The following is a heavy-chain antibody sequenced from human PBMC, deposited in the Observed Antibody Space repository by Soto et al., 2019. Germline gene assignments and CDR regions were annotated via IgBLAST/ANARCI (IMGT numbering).Heavy chain of an antibody. D-gene: IGHD3-3*01. CDR1: GFTFSGSA. Sequence: EVQLVESGGGLVQPGGSLKLSCAASGFTFSGSAMHWVRQASGKGLEWVGRIRSKANNYATAYGASVKGRFTISRDDSKNKAYLQMNSMKTEDTAVYYCSRQASDFLSGKPQYYMDVWGKGTTVNVSS. V-gene: IGHV3-73*01. CDR3: SRQASDFLSGKPQYYMDV. CDR2: IRSKANNYAT. J-gene: IGHJ6*03.